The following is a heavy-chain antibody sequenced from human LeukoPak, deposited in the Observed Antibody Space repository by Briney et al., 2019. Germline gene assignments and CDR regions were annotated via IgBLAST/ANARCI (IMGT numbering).Heavy chain of an antibody. CDR3: ARSLIIVVVPAAIIEDAFDI. J-gene: IGHJ3*02. Sequence: GESLKISCKGSGYSFTSYWIGWVRQMPGKGLEWMGIIYPGDSDTRYSPSFQGQVTISADKSISTAYLQWSSLKASDTAMYYCARSLIIVVVPAAIIEDAFDIWGQGTMVTVSS. V-gene: IGHV5-51*01. CDR1: GYSFTSYW. CDR2: IYPGDSDT. D-gene: IGHD2-2*01.